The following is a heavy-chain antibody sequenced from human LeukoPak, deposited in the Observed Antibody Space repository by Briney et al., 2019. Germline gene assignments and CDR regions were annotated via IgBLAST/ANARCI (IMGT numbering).Heavy chain of an antibody. CDR3: ARGSSYDFWSGYFDY. J-gene: IGHJ4*02. CDR2: IIPIFGTA. Sequence: SVKVSCKASGGTFSSYAISWVRQAPGLGLEWMGGIIPIFGTANYAQKFQGRVTITTDESTSTAYMELSSLRSEDTAVYYCARGSSYDFWSGYFDYWGQGTLVTVSS. V-gene: IGHV1-69*05. CDR1: GGTFSSYA. D-gene: IGHD3-3*01.